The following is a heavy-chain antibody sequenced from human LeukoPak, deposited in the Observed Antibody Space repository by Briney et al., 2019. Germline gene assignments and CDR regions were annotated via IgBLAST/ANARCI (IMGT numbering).Heavy chain of an antibody. V-gene: IGHV4-59*01. CDR1: GGSISSYY. Sequence: PSETLSLTCTVSGGSISSYYWSWIRQAPGKGLEWIGYIYHSGSTNYNPSLKSRVSISVDTSENQFSLKLSSVTAADTAVYYCARTYPEINDRSSWYLPSYYFDYWGQGTLSPSPQ. J-gene: IGHJ4*02. CDR3: ARTYPEINDRSSWYLPSYYFDY. CDR2: IYHSGST. D-gene: IGHD6-13*01.